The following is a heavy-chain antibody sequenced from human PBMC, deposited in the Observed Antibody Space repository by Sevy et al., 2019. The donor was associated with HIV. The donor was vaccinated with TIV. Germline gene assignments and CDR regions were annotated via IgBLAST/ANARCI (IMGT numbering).Heavy chain of an antibody. Sequence: ASVKVSCKASGYTFTSYDINWVRQATGQGLEWMGWMNPNSGNTGYAQKFQGRVTMTRNTSISTAYMELSGLRSEDTAVYYCARGLNYDFWSGALTYYYYYGMDVWGQGTTVTVSS. J-gene: IGHJ6*02. V-gene: IGHV1-8*01. CDR3: ARGLNYDFWSGALTYYYYYGMDV. D-gene: IGHD3-3*01. CDR2: MNPNSGNT. CDR1: GYTFTSYD.